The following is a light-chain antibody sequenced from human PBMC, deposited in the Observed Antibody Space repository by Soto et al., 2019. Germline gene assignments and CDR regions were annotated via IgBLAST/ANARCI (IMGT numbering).Light chain of an antibody. CDR2: ENN. Sequence: QSVLTQPPSVSAAPGQKVTISCSGFSSNTGNNYVSWYQQVPGTAPKLLIYENNKRPSGIPDRFSGSKSGTSATLDITGLQTGDEADYYCGTWDSSLGAGVFGGGTKLTVL. CDR3: GTWDSSLGAGV. V-gene: IGLV1-51*01. CDR1: SSNTGNNY. J-gene: IGLJ2*01.